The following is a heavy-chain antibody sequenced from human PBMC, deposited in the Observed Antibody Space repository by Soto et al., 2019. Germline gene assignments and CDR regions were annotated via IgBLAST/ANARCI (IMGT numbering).Heavy chain of an antibody. CDR2: ISAYNGNT. Sequence: GASVKVSCKASGYTFTSYGISWVRQAPGQGLEWMGWISAYNGNTNYAQKLQGRVTMTTDTSTSTAYMELRSLRSDDTAVYYCARDLFSGWYDRSAEYFQHWGQGTLVTVSS. J-gene: IGHJ1*01. CDR3: ARDLFSGWYDRSAEYFQH. D-gene: IGHD6-19*01. V-gene: IGHV1-18*01. CDR1: GYTFTSYG.